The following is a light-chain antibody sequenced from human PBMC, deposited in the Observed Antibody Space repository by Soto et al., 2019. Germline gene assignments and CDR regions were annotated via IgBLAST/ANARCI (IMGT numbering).Light chain of an antibody. CDR1: QSVLYSSNNKNY. V-gene: IGKV4-1*01. Sequence: DIVMTQSPDSLAVSLGERATINCKSSQSVLYSSNNKNYLAWYQQKPGQPPKLLIYWASTRESGVPDRFSGSGSGTYFTLTISSPQAEDVTVYYCQQYYSTSYTFGQGTKLEIK. CDR2: WAS. J-gene: IGKJ2*01. CDR3: QQYYSTSYT.